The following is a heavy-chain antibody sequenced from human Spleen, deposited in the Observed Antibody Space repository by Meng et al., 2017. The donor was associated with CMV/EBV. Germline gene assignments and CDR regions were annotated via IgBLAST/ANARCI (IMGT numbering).Heavy chain of an antibody. D-gene: IGHD2-2*01. J-gene: IGHJ3*02. Sequence: SETLSLTCTVSGASISSNYWSWNRRPPGKGLQYIGSISHNGYINYNPSLKGRVTISLDTSRNQLSLRLTSVTAEDTAVYYCAKDSGDRYQLRAFDIWGQGTMVTVSS. CDR3: AKDSGDRYQLRAFDI. CDR1: GASISSNY. CDR2: ISHNGYI. V-gene: IGHV4-59*01.